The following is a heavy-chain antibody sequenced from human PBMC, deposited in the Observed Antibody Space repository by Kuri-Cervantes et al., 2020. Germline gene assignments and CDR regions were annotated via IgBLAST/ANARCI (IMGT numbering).Heavy chain of an antibody. Sequence: GGSLRLSCAASGFTFSTYGMHWVRQAPGKGLEWVAVIPYDGSNKYYADSVKGRFTVSRDNSKNTLYLQMNSLRAEDTAVYYCARAVVDSGSYYLHYYYGMDVWGQGTTVTVSS. V-gene: IGHV3-30*03. CDR2: IPYDGSNK. CDR1: GFTFSTYG. CDR3: ARAVVDSGSYYLHYYYGMDV. D-gene: IGHD1-26*01. J-gene: IGHJ6*02.